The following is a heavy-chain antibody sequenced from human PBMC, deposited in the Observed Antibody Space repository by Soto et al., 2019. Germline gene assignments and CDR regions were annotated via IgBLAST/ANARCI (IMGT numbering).Heavy chain of an antibody. CDR1: GFTFSSYW. D-gene: IGHD2-15*01. CDR3: ARDDVLCDGGRCYGVPLDV. Sequence: GSLRLSCAASGFTFSSYWMHWVRQAPGKGLGWVSRINSDGSSTRYADSVKDRFTISRDNAKNSLYLQMNSLRAEDTAVYYCARDDVLCDGGRCYGVPLDVWGKGTTVTVSS. J-gene: IGHJ6*04. V-gene: IGHV3-74*01. CDR2: INSDGSST.